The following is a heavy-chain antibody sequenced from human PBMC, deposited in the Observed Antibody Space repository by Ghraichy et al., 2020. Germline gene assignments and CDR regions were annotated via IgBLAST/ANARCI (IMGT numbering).Heavy chain of an antibody. V-gene: IGHV3-33*01. CDR1: GFTFSSYG. CDR2: IWYDGSNK. D-gene: IGHD1-1*01. Sequence: SLNISCAASGFTFSSYGMHWVRQAPGKGLEWLAIIWYDGSNKYYADSVKGRFTISRDNTKNTVDLQMNSLRAEDTAVYYCARQNDDKRFDSWGQGNLVTVSS. CDR3: ARQNDDKRFDS. J-gene: IGHJ5*01.